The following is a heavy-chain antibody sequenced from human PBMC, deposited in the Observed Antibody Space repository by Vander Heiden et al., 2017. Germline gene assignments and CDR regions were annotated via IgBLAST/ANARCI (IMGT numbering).Heavy chain of an antibody. CDR1: GFTFSSYG. CDR3: AKDRHDYYYYYGMDV. Sequence: QVQLVESGGGVVQPGRSLRLSCAASGFTFSSYGMHLVRQAPGKGLEWVAVISYDGSNKYYADSVKGRFTISRDNSKNTLYLQMNSLRAEDTAVYYCAKDRHDYYYYYGMDVWGQGTTVTVSS. CDR2: ISYDGSNK. V-gene: IGHV3-30*18. J-gene: IGHJ6*02.